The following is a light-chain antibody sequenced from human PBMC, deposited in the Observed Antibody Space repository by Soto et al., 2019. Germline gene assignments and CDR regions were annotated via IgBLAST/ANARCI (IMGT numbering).Light chain of an antibody. J-gene: IGKJ5*01. CDR2: DAS. Sequence: DIQMTQSPSTLSASVGDRVTITCRASQSISSWLAWYQQKPGKAPKLLIYDASSLESGVPSRFSGSGSGTEITLTISSLQPEDFATYYCQQANSFPITFGQGTRLEIK. V-gene: IGKV1-5*01. CDR1: QSISSW. CDR3: QQANSFPIT.